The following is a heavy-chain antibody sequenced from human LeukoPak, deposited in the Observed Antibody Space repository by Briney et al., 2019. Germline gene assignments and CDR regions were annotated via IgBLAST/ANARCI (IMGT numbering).Heavy chain of an antibody. V-gene: IGHV3-23*01. J-gene: IGHJ4*02. CDR1: GFTFSSYA. CDR3: AKDRYDYVWGSYRYSFDY. Sequence: GGSLRLSCAASGFTFSSYAMSWVRQAPGKGLEWVSAISGSGGSTYYADSVKGRFTISRDNSKNTLYPQMNSLRAEDTAVYYCAKDRYDYVWGSYRYSFDYWGQGTLVTVSS. D-gene: IGHD3-16*02. CDR2: ISGSGGST.